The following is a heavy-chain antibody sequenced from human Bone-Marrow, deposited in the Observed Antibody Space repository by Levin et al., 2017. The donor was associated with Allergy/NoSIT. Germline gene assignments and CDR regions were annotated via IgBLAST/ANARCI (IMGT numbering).Heavy chain of an antibody. V-gene: IGHV3-33*01. D-gene: IGHD1-26*01. J-gene: IGHJ4*02. CDR3: ARGLIVGATGYFDY. CDR2: IWYDGSNK. Sequence: GESLKISCAASGFTFSSYGMHWVRQAPGKGLEWVAVIWYDGSNKYYADSVKGRFTISRDNSKNTLYLQMNSLRAEDTAVYYCARGLIVGATGYFDYWGQGTLVTVSS. CDR1: GFTFSSYG.